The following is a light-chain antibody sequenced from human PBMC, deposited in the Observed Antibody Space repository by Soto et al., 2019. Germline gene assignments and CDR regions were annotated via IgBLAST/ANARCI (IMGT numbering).Light chain of an antibody. J-gene: IGKJ1*01. CDR2: DAS. CDR1: QSIGTN. Sequence: VVMTQSPGTLSVTPGERATLSCRASQSIGTNLGWYQQKPGQAPRLLIYDASIRDTGIPARCSGSGSGTEFTLTIGTLQSEDFAVYYCQHYDRWPPTFGRGTKVEIK. V-gene: IGKV3-15*01. CDR3: QHYDRWPPT.